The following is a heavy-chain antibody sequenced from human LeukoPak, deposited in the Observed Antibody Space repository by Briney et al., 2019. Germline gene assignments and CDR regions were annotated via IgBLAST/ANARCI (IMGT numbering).Heavy chain of an antibody. CDR2: ISGSGGST. D-gene: IGHD2-15*01. CDR3: ARGYCSGGSCYSNYFDY. CDR1: GFTFSSYA. V-gene: IGHV3-23*01. Sequence: GGSLRLSCAASGFTFSSYAMSWVRQAPGKGLEWVSAISGSGGSTYYADSVKGRFTISRDNSKNTLYLQMTSLRAEDTAVYYCARGYCSGGSCYSNYFDYWGQGILVTVSS. J-gene: IGHJ4*02.